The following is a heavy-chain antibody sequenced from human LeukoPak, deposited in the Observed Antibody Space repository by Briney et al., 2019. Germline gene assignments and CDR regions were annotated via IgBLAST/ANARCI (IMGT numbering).Heavy chain of an antibody. V-gene: IGHV1-69*13. J-gene: IGHJ4*02. CDR3: ARVRELLLYDY. Sequence: SVKVSCKASGGTYSSYAISWVRQAPGQGLEWMGGIIPIFGTANYAQKFQGRVTITADESTSTAYRELSSLRSEDTAVYYCARVRELLLYDYWSQGTLVTVSS. CDR2: IIPIFGTA. CDR1: GGTYSSYA. D-gene: IGHD1-26*01.